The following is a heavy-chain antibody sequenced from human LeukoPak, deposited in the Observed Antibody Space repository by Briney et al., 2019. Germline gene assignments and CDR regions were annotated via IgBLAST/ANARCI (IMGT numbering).Heavy chain of an antibody. V-gene: IGHV3-53*05. CDR1: GFIVNNKY. CDR3: ASQSSSWYGDY. Sequence: GGSLRLACAASGFIVNNKYISGVRQAPGKGLEWVSVVYSGDSTYHADSVKGRFTISRDNSKNTLYLQMNSLRAEDTAVYYCASQSSSWYGDYWGQGTLVTVSS. J-gene: IGHJ4*02. CDR2: VYSGDST. D-gene: IGHD6-13*01.